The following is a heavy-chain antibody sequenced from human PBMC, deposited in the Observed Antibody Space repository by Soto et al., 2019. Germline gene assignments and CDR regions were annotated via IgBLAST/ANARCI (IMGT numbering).Heavy chain of an antibody. CDR3: ARINGGSPDF. J-gene: IGHJ4*02. D-gene: IGHD2-15*01. CDR2: IYISGTT. CDR1: GGSISSGYYY. V-gene: IGHV4-61*09. Sequence: PSETLSLTCSVSGGSISSGYYYWSWIRQPPGKGLEWIGHIYISGTTMYNPSLKSRVTMSVDPPKNQLSLKLTSVTAADTAVYYCARINGGSPDFWGQGTLVTVSS.